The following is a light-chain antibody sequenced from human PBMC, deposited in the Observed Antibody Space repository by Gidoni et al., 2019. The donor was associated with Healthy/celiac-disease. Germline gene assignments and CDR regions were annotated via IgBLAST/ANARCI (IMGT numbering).Light chain of an antibody. CDR3: QQYYSTPLT. CDR1: QSVLYSSNNKNY. Sequence: DIVMPQAPDSLAVSLGERATSNCKSSQSVLYSSNNKNYLAWYQQKPGQPPKLLIYWASTRESGVPDRFSGSGSGTDFTLTISSLQAEDVAVYYCQQYYSTPLTFGGGTKVEIK. V-gene: IGKV4-1*01. CDR2: WAS. J-gene: IGKJ4*01.